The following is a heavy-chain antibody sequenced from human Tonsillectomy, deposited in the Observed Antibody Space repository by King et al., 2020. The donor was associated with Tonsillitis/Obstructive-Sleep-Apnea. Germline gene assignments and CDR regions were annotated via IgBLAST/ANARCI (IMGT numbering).Heavy chain of an antibody. CDR2: INPSNGYT. J-gene: IGHJ4*02. CDR1: GYTFTSYY. D-gene: IGHD6-19*01. Sequence: VQLVESGAEVRKPGASVTVSCKASGYTFTSYYIHWVRQAPGQGLEWKGMINPSNGYTSYAPKFQGRVTMTRDTSTSTVYMQLSSLRSEDTAVYYCARETVAGTVFDFWGQGTLVTVSS. V-gene: IGHV1-46*01. CDR3: ARETVAGTVFDF.